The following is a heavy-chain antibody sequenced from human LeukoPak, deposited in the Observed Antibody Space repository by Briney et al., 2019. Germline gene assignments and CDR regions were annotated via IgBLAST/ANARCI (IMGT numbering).Heavy chain of an antibody. D-gene: IGHD6-19*01. CDR3: ARAVYRSGGYYFDY. J-gene: IGHJ4*02. CDR1: GFTFSSYA. V-gene: IGHV3-30*04. CDR2: ISYDGSDK. Sequence: GGFLRLSCAASGFTFSSYAMQWVRQAPGKGLEWVAVISYDGSDKNYADSVKGRFTISRDNSMDTLYLQMNSLRAEDTAVYYCARAVYRSGGYYFDYWGQGILVTVSS.